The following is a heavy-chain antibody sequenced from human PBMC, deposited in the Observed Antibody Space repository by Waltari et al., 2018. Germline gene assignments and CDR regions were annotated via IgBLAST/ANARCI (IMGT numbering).Heavy chain of an antibody. D-gene: IGHD2-15*01. CDR3: ARVVTRAFDY. CDR2: INHSGST. V-gene: IGHV4-34*01. Sequence: QVQLQQWGAGLLKPSETLSLTCAVYGGSFSGYYWSWIRQPPGKGLEWIGEINHSGSTNCNPSLKSRVTKSVDTSKNQYYLQLNSVTPEDTAVYYCARVVTRAFDYWGQGTLVTVSS. CDR1: GGSFSGYY. J-gene: IGHJ4*02.